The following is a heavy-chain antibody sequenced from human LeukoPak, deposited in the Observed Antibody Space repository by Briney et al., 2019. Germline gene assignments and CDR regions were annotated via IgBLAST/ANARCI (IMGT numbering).Heavy chain of an antibody. Sequence: SETLSLTCKVSGCSLGNYYCNWFRQPPGKGLEWIGYISYSGNTNYNPSLKSRVTITVNSSNNHYSLKLSSMTAADTAVYYCARGLNSFDQWGQGNLVTVSS. CDR2: ISYSGNT. CDR3: ARGLNSFDQ. J-gene: IGHJ5*02. CDR1: GCSLGNYY. V-gene: IGHV4-59*13.